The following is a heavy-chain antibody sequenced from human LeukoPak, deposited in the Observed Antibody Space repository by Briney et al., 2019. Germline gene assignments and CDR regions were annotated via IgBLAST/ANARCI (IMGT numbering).Heavy chain of an antibody. J-gene: IGHJ4*02. Sequence: GGSLRLSCAASGSTFSSYEMNWVRQAPGKGLEWVSYISSSGSTIYYADSVKGRFTISRDNAKNSLYLQMNSLRAEDTAVYYCAREREAYYFDYWGQGTLVTVSS. CDR1: GSTFSSYE. CDR2: ISSSGSTI. V-gene: IGHV3-48*03. CDR3: AREREAYYFDY.